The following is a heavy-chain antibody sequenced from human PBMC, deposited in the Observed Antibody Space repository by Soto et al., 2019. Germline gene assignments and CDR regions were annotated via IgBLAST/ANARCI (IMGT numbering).Heavy chain of an antibody. CDR2: INPKSGNT. Sequence: QVQLAQSGAEVKKPGASVKVSCKASGYTFTDFYIHWVRQAPGQGLEWMGWINPKSGNTKYEQKFQARVTMTRDTSISTAYMEVSRLTSDDTAVYYCAKDPQASYNWFDPWGQGTLVTVSS. CDR1: GYTFTDFY. D-gene: IGHD2-15*01. CDR3: AKDPQASYNWFDP. J-gene: IGHJ5*02. V-gene: IGHV1-2*02.